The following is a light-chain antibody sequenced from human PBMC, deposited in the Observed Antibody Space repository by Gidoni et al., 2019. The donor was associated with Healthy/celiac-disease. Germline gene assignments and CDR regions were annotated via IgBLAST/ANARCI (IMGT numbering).Light chain of an antibody. V-gene: IGKV3-15*01. CDR2: GAS. CDR1: QSVSSN. CDR3: QQYNNWRT. J-gene: IGKJ1*01. Sequence: EIVMTQSPATLSVSPGERATISCRASQSVSSNLAWYQQKPGQAPRLLIYGASTRATGIPARFSGSGSGTEFTLTISSLQSEDFAVYYCQQYNNWRTFXQXTKVEIK.